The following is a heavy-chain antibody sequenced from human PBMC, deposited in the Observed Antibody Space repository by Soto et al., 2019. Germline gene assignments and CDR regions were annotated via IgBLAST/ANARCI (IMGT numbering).Heavy chain of an antibody. J-gene: IGHJ3*02. V-gene: IGHV5-10-1*01. Sequence: GESLKISCKGSGCSFTSYWISWVRQMPGKGLEWMGRIDPSDSYTNYSPSFQGHVTISADKSISTAYLQWSSLKASDTAMYYCARLGFGSSTVWGFFDIWGQGTMVTVS. D-gene: IGHD3-10*01. CDR1: GCSFTSYW. CDR3: ARLGFGSSTVWGFFDI. CDR2: IDPSDSYT.